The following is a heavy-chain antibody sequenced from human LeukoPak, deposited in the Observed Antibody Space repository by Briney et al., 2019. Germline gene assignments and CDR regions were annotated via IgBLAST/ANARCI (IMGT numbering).Heavy chain of an antibody. Sequence: SETLSLTCTVSGGSISSHYWSWIRQPPGRGLEWIGYLYYSGTTNYNPSLKSRVTISVDTSKNQFSLKLSSVTAADTAVYYCARGLTYYDILTAYYTFPYFNYWGQGTLVTVSS. CDR3: ARGLTYYDILTAYYTFPYFNY. J-gene: IGHJ4*02. D-gene: IGHD3-9*01. CDR2: LYYSGTT. CDR1: GGSISSHY. V-gene: IGHV4-59*11.